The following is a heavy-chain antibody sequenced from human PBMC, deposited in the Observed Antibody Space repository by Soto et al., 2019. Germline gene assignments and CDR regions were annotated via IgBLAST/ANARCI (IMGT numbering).Heavy chain of an antibody. CDR1: GFTFSTYS. D-gene: IGHD1-1*01. J-gene: IGHJ5*02. V-gene: IGHV3-21*01. Sequence: EVQLVESGGGLVKPGGSLRLSCAASGFTFSTYSMNWVRQAPGKGPEWVSSISSSSDYIYYADSVKGRFTISRDNAKNSLYLQMNSLSDEDTAVYYCASGGTTGTTATNWFDPWGQGTLVTVSS. CDR2: ISSSSDYI. CDR3: ASGGTTGTTATNWFDP.